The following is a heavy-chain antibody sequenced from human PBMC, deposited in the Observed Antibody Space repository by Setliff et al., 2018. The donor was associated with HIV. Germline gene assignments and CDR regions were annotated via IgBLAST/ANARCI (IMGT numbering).Heavy chain of an antibody. Sequence: SETLSLTCSVSGGSINRGTYYWTWIRQSAGKGLEWIGRIYISGSANYNPSLKSRVTISVDTSKNQFSLKLSSVTAADTAIYYCAREDSSSWYSSLSFWGQGTLVTVSS. CDR1: GGSINRGTYY. CDR3: AREDSSSWYSSLSF. CDR2: IYISGSA. D-gene: IGHD6-13*01. J-gene: IGHJ1*01. V-gene: IGHV4-61*02.